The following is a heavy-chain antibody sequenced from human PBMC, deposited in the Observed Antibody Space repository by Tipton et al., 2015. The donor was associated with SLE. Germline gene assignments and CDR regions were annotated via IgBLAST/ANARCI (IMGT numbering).Heavy chain of an antibody. CDR3: ANEIWSGYFFDY. V-gene: IGHV3-53*04. Sequence: QVVQSGGGLAQPGGSLRLSCAASGFFVSSNYMSWVRQAPGKGLEWVSVIYSAGSTYYADSVKGRFTISRDNSKNTLYLQMNSLRAEDTAVYYCANEIWSGYFFDYWGQGTLVTVSS. J-gene: IGHJ4*02. CDR2: IYSAGST. D-gene: IGHD3-3*01. CDR1: GFFVSSNY.